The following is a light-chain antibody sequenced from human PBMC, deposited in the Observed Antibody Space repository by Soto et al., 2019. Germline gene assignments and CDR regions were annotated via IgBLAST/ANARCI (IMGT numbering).Light chain of an antibody. CDR1: SSDVGGYNY. J-gene: IGLJ1*01. V-gene: IGLV2-8*01. CDR2: EVN. Sequence: QSVLTQPPSASGSPGQSVTISCTGTSSDVGGYNYVSWYQQHPGKAPQLMIYEVNKRPSGVPDRFSGSKSGNTASLTVSGLQAEDEADYYCSSYAGSKNFVFGTGTKVTVL. CDR3: SSYAGSKNFV.